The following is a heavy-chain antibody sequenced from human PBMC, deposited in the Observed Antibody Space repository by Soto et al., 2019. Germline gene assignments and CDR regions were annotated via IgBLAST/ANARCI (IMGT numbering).Heavy chain of an antibody. J-gene: IGHJ6*02. CDR3: ARLALYGSGSYAPYGMDV. CDR2: IIPILGIA. CDR1: GGTFSSYT. Sequence: QVQLVQSGAEVKKPGSSVKVSCKASGGTFSSYTISWVRQAPGQGLEWMGRIIPILGIANYAQKFQGRVTITADKSTSQAYMELSSLRSEDTAVYYCARLALYGSGSYAPYGMDVWGQGTTVTVSS. V-gene: IGHV1-69*02. D-gene: IGHD3-10*01.